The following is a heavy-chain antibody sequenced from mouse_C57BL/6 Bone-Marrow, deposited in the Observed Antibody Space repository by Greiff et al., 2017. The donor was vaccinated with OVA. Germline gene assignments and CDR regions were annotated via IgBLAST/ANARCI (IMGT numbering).Heavy chain of an antibody. Sequence: QVQLKESGAELVKPGASVKISCKASGYAFSSYWMNWVKQRPGKGLEWIGQIYPGDGDTNYNGKFKGKATLTADKSSSTAYMQLSSLTAEDSAVYFCARSGTGAMDYWGQGTSVTVSS. CDR3: ARSGTGAMDY. D-gene: IGHD3-1*01. CDR2: IYPGDGDT. CDR1: GYAFSSYW. V-gene: IGHV1-80*01. J-gene: IGHJ4*01.